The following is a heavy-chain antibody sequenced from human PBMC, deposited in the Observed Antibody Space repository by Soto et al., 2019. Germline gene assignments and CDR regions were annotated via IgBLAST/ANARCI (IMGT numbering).Heavy chain of an antibody. CDR3: ARESEVVVPAAMQTYYYYGMDV. Sequence: QVQLVQSGAEVKKPGASVKVSCKASGYTFTSYGISWVRQAPGQGLEWMGWISAYNGNTNYAQKLQGRDTMTTDTSTSTAYMELRSLRSDDTAVYYCARESEVVVPAAMQTYYYYGMDVWGQGTTVTVSS. V-gene: IGHV1-18*01. J-gene: IGHJ6*02. CDR1: GYTFTSYG. CDR2: ISAYNGNT. D-gene: IGHD2-2*01.